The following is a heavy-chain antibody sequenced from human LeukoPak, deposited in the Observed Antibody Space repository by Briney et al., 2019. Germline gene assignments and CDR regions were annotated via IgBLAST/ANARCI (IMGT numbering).Heavy chain of an antibody. D-gene: IGHD5-12*01. CDR1: GYTLTELS. Sequence: ASVKVSCKVPGYTLTELSMHWVRQAPGKGLEWMGGFDPEDGETIYAQKFQGRVTMTEDTSTDTAYMELSSLRSEDTAVYYCATVVYSGYDFDYWGQGTLVTVSS. J-gene: IGHJ4*02. CDR3: ATVVYSGYDFDY. V-gene: IGHV1-24*01. CDR2: FDPEDGET.